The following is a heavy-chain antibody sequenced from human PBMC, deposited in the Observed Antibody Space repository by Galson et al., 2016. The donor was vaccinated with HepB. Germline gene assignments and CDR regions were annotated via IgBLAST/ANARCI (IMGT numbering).Heavy chain of an antibody. J-gene: IGHJ6*02. CDR3: ARDKLVRGVLMHLSYYYGMDV. V-gene: IGHV3-21*06. Sequence: SLRLSCAASGFNFSAHNMNWVRQAPGKGLEWVSAISSNSEYTYYADSMQGRFIISRDNAKNSLFLQINSLRAEDTAVYFCARDKLVRGVLMHLSYYYGMDVWGQGTTVTVSS. CDR1: GFNFSAHN. D-gene: IGHD3-10*01. CDR2: ISSNSEYT.